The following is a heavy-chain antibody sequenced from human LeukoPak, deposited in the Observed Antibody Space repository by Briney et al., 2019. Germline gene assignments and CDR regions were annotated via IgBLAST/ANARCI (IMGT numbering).Heavy chain of an antibody. CDR1: GFTVSTSY. D-gene: IGHD1-26*01. V-gene: IGHV3-66*01. Sequence: PGGSLRLSCAASGFTVSTSYMSWVRQAPGKGLDWVSVIYSGGRTYYAESVKGRFSISRDIFKNSLFLQMNSLRAEDSAVYYCAREGPSSGSYDSWGQGTLVTVSS. CDR2: IYSGGRT. CDR3: AREGPSSGSYDS. J-gene: IGHJ5*01.